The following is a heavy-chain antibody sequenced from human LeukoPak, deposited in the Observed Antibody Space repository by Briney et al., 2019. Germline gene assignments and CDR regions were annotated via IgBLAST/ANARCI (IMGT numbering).Heavy chain of an antibody. V-gene: IGHV4-59*01. CDR1: GGSISSYY. CDR2: IYYSGST. Sequence: SETLSLTCTVSGGSISSYYWSWIRQPPGKGLEWIGYIYYSGSTNYNSSLKSRVTISVDTSKNQFSLKLSSVTAADTAVYYCARLGVLRFLEWPNYGMDVWGQGTTVTVSS. J-gene: IGHJ6*02. D-gene: IGHD3-3*01. CDR3: ARLGVLRFLEWPNYGMDV.